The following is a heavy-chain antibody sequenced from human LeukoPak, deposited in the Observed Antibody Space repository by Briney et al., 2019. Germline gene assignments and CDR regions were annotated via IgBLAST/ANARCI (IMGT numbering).Heavy chain of an antibody. J-gene: IGHJ4*02. D-gene: IGHD3-10*01. CDR3: ATKLGGYYGSDSYYPFDY. CDR2: INQDGRKK. V-gene: IGHV3-7*01. CDR1: GFTFSRYW. Sequence: PGGSLGLSCAASGFTFSRYWMSWVRQAPGKGLERVANINQDGRKKYYVDSVKGRFTISRDNAKSSLYLQMDSLRAEDTAVYYCATKLGGYYGSDSYYPFDYWGQGTLVTVSS.